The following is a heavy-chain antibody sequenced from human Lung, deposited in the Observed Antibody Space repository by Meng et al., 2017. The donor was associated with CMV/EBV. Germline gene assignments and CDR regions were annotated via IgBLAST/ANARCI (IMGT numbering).Heavy chain of an antibody. CDR3: ARDNSIIADYGMDV. D-gene: IGHD2-21*01. V-gene: IGHV3-7*01. J-gene: IGHJ6*02. CDR2: IKQDGSEK. Sequence: GAXXKISCAASGFTFSSYWMSWVRQAPGKGLEWVANIKQDGSEKHYVDSVKGRFTISRDNAKNSLYLQMNSLRAEDTAVYYCARDNSIIADYGMDVWGQGTXVTVSS. CDR1: GFTFSSYW.